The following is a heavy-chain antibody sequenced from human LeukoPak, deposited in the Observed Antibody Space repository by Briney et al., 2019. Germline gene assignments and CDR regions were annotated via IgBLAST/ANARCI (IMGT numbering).Heavy chain of an antibody. V-gene: IGHV3-21*04. CDR3: ARLAGSRSPWYLDL. D-gene: IGHD6-19*01. CDR1: GFAFSSYS. Sequence: PGGSLRLSCTTFGFAFSSYSMNWVRQAPGKGLVWVSSIAPSGGSIFYADSVKGRFSISRDNAKNSLFLQMYSLGADDTAVYYCARLAGSRSPWYLDLWGRGTLVTVSS. CDR2: IAPSGGSI. J-gene: IGHJ2*01.